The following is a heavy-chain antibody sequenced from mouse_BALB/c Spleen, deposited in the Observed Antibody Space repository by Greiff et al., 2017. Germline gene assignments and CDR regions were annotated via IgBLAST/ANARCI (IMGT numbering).Heavy chain of an antibody. CDR1: GDSITSGY. Sequence: DVMLVESGPSLVKPSQTLSLTCSVTGDSITSGYWNWIRKFPGNKLEYMGYISYSGSTYYNPSLKSRISITRDTSKNQYYLQLNSVTTEDTATYYGARGLRLRGYWYFDVWGAGTTVTVSS. CDR2: ISYSGST. D-gene: IGHD1-2*01. CDR3: ARGLRLRGYWYFDV. V-gene: IGHV3-8*02. J-gene: IGHJ1*01.